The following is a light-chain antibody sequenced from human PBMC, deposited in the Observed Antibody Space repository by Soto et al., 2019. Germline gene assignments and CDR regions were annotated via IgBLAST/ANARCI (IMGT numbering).Light chain of an antibody. CDR2: DVS. J-gene: IGLJ2*01. Sequence: QSALTQPASVSGSPGQSITISCTGTSSDVGGYNYVSWYQQHPGKAPKLMIFDVSDRPSGVSNRFSGSKSGNTASLTISGLQAEDEADYYCSSYSDSSTLVLFGGGTKVTVL. CDR3: SSYSDSSTLVL. CDR1: SSDVGGYNY. V-gene: IGLV2-14*03.